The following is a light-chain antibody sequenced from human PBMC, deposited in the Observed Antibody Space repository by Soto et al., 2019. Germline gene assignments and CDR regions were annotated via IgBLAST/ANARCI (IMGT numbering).Light chain of an antibody. Sequence: DIQMTPSPSSLSASVGDRVTITCRASRSIGRYLHWYHQKPGKAPELVISSVSTLQSGVPSRFSGSGSGTEFTLTISSLQPDDFATYYCQHYKMYSPWTFGQGTKVDIK. V-gene: IGKV1-39*01. J-gene: IGKJ1*01. CDR3: QHYKMYSPWT. CDR1: RSIGRY. CDR2: SVS.